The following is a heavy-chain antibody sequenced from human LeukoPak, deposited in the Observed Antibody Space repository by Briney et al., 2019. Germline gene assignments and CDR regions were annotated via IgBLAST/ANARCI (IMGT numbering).Heavy chain of an antibody. D-gene: IGHD3-10*01. CDR2: ISSSSSYI. CDR3: ASGGFGYYYYMDV. Sequence: GGSLRLSCTASGFSFSSYSMNWVRQAPGKGLEWVSSISSSSSYIYYADSVKGRFTIHRDNAKNSLYLQMNSLRAEDTAVYYCASGGFGYYYYMDVWGKGTTVTVSS. CDR1: GFSFSSYS. J-gene: IGHJ6*03. V-gene: IGHV3-21*01.